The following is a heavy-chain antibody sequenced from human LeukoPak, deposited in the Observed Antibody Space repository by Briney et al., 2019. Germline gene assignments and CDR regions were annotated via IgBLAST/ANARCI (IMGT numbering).Heavy chain of an antibody. CDR1: GLSFDDYG. CDR3: ARLGDGYTMFDY. CDR2: INWNGGST. J-gene: IGHJ4*02. Sequence: GGSLRLSCAASGLSFDDYGMSWVRQAPGKGLEWVSGINWNGGSTLYADSVKGRFTISRDNAKNSLYLQMKSLRAEDTALYYYARLGDGYTMFDYWGQGTLVTDSS. V-gene: IGHV3-20*04. D-gene: IGHD5-24*01.